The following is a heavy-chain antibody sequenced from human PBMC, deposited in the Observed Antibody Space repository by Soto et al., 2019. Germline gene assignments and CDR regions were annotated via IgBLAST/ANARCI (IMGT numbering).Heavy chain of an antibody. CDR3: ARDGAPWGYSYGYRWFGP. J-gene: IGHJ5*02. CDR1: GYTFTSYG. Sequence: GASVKVSCKASGYTFTSYGISWVRQAPGQGLEWMGWISAYNGNTNYAQKLQGRVTMTTDTSTSTAYMELRSLRSDDTAVYYCARDGAPWGYSYGYRWFGPWGQGTLVTVSS. V-gene: IGHV1-18*01. D-gene: IGHD5-18*01. CDR2: ISAYNGNT.